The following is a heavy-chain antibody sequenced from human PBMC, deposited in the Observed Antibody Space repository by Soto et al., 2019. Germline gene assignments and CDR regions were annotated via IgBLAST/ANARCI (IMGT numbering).Heavy chain of an antibody. CDR2: IYYSGST. J-gene: IGHJ5*02. Sequence: SETLSLTCTVSGGSISSYYWSWIRQPPGKGLEWIGYIYYSGSTNYNPSLKSRVTISVDTSKNQFSLKLSSVTAADTAVYYCARGPVLVPAAINNWFDPWGQGTLVTVS. V-gene: IGHV4-59*01. D-gene: IGHD2-2*01. CDR3: ARGPVLVPAAINNWFDP. CDR1: GGSISSYY.